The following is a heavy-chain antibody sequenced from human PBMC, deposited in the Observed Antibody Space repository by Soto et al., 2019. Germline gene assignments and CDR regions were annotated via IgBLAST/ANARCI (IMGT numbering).Heavy chain of an antibody. V-gene: IGHV5-10-1*01. CDR1: GYSFTNYW. CDR3: ARGRNYASGSPFDY. Sequence: PGESLKISCKGSGYSFTNYWISWVRQMPGKGLEWMGRIDPSDSYTNYSPSFQGHVTISADKSINTAYLQWSSLKASDTAMYYCARGRNYASGSPFDYWGQGTLVTVSS. J-gene: IGHJ4*02. D-gene: IGHD3-10*01. CDR2: IDPSDSYT.